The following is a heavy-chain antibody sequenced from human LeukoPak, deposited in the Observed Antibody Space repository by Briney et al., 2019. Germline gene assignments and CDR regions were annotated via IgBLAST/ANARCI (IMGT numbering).Heavy chain of an antibody. CDR1: GYTFTGYY. CDR3: ARRRMVRGVIITTRAFDI. D-gene: IGHD3-10*01. Sequence: ASVKVSCKASGYTFTGYYMHWVRQAPGQGLEWMGWINPNSGGTNYAQKFQGRVTMTRDTSISTAYMELSRLRSDDTAVYYCARRRMVRGVIITTRAFDIWGQGTMVTVSS. V-gene: IGHV1-2*02. CDR2: INPNSGGT. J-gene: IGHJ3*02.